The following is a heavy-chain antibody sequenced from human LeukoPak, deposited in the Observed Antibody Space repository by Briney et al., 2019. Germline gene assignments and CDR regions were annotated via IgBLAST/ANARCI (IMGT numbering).Heavy chain of an antibody. D-gene: IGHD3-22*01. CDR2: INWNGGST. CDR3: ARAKYYYDSSGYCD. V-gene: IGHV3-20*04. CDR1: GFTFDDYG. Sequence: GGSLRLSCAASGFTFDDYGMSWVRQAPGKGLEWVSGINWNGGSTGYADSVKGRFTISRDNAKNSLYLQMSSLRAEDTALYYCARAKYYYDSSGYCDWGQGTLVTVSS. J-gene: IGHJ4*02.